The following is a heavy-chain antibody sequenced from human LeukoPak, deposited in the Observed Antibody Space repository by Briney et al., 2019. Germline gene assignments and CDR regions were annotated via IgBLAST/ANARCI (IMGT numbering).Heavy chain of an antibody. V-gene: IGHV4-39*07. Sequence: PSETLSLTCTVSGGSISSNSHYWGWIRQPPGMGLEWIGSIYYSGSTYYNPTLKSRVTIFGDMSKNQFSLKLSSVTAADTAVYYCARTDGVGTRVDPWGQGTLVTVSS. D-gene: IGHD7-27*01. CDR2: IYYSGST. CDR1: GGSISSNSHY. J-gene: IGHJ5*02. CDR3: ARTDGVGTRVDP.